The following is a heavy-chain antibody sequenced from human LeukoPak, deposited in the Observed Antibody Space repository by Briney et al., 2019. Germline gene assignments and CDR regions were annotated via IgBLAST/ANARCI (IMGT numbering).Heavy chain of an antibody. V-gene: IGHV4-34*01. J-gene: IGHJ4*02. CDR1: GGSINSYY. CDR2: INHSGST. Sequence: PSETLSLTCTVPGGSINSYYWSWIRQPPGKGLEWIGEINHSGSTNYNPSLKSRVTISVDTSKNQFSLKLSSVTAADTAVYYCARGFGYSSGWYRLDYWGQGTLVTVSS. CDR3: ARGFGYSSGWYRLDY. D-gene: IGHD6-19*01.